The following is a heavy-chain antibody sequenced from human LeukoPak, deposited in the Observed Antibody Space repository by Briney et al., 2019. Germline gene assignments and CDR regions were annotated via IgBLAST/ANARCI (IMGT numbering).Heavy chain of an antibody. CDR1: GGSISSYY. D-gene: IGHD6-19*01. V-gene: IGHV4-59*01. Sequence: PSETLSLTCTVSGGSISSYYWSWIRQPPGKGLEWIGYIYYSGSTNYNPSLKSRVTISVDTSKNQFSLKLSSVTAADTAVYYCARDPIAVAGFVAFDIWGQGTMVTVSS. CDR3: ARDPIAVAGFVAFDI. J-gene: IGHJ3*02. CDR2: IYYSGST.